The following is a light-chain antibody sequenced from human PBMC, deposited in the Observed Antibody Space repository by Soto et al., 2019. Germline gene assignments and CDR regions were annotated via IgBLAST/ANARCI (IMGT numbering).Light chain of an antibody. Sequence: DIQMTQSPSSLSASVGDRVTITCRASQSISNYLNWYQQKPGKAPKLLIYAASSLQSGVPSRFSGSGSGTDFTLTIRSLQPEDVATYYCQNYFRAPLTFGGGTKVDIK. J-gene: IGKJ4*01. V-gene: IGKV1-39*01. CDR2: AAS. CDR1: QSISNY. CDR3: QNYFRAPLT.